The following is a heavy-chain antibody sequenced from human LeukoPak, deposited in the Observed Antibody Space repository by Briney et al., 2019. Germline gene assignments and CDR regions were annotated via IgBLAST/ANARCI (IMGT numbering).Heavy chain of an antibody. Sequence: SETLSLTCTVSGGSITSSSDYWGWIRQPPGKGLEWVGSISYSGSTYYDPSLKSRVTIFVDTSKNHFSLKLSSVTAPDTAVYYCARRPSSRGYSYDYWGQGTLVTVSS. CDR3: ARRPSSRGYSYDY. D-gene: IGHD2-15*01. V-gene: IGHV4-39*02. CDR2: ISYSGST. J-gene: IGHJ4*02. CDR1: GGSITSSSDY.